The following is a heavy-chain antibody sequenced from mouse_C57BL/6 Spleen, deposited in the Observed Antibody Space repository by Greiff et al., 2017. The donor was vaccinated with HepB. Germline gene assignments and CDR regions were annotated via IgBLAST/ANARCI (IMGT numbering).Heavy chain of an antibody. V-gene: IGHV1-39*01. J-gene: IGHJ4*01. Sequence: EVQLVESGPELVKPGASVKISCKASGYSFTDYNMNWVKQSNGKSLEWIGVINPNYGTTSYNPKFKGKATLTVDQSSSTVYMHLNSLTSEDSAVYYCARSLNYYYGSSHADYAMDYWGQGTSVTVSS. CDR1: GYSFTDYN. D-gene: IGHD1-1*01. CDR3: ARSLNYYYGSSHADYAMDY. CDR2: INPNYGTT.